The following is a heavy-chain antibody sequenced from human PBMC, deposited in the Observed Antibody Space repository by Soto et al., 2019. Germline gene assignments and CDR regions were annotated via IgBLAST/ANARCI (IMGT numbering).Heavy chain of an antibody. CDR3: ATDLRYYYDSSGYYPY. V-gene: IGHV1-24*01. Sequence: ASVKVSCKVSGYTLTELSMHWVRQAPGKGLEWMGGFDPEDGETIYAQKFQGRVTMTEDTSTDTAYMELSSLRSEDTAVYYCATDLRYYYDSSGYYPYWGQGTLVTAPQ. D-gene: IGHD3-22*01. J-gene: IGHJ4*02. CDR2: FDPEDGET. CDR1: GYTLTELS.